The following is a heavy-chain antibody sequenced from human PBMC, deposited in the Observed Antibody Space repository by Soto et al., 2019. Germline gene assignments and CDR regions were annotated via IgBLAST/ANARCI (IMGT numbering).Heavy chain of an antibody. J-gene: IGHJ5*02. CDR3: ASLLLARVDFDP. CDR1: GYSFTSYW. D-gene: IGHD3-3*02. CDR2: IDPSDSYT. Sequence: EVQLVQSGAEVKKPGESLRISCKGSGYSFTSYWISWVRQMPGKGLEWMGRIDPSDSYTNYSPSFQGHVTISADKSSSTAYLQWSSLKAAATAMYYCASLLLARVDFDPWGQGTLVTVSS. V-gene: IGHV5-10-1*01.